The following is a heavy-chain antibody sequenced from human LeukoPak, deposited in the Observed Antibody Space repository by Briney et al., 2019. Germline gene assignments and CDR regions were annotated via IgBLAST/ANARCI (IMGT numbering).Heavy chain of an antibody. Sequence: ASVKVSCKASGYTFTDYYMHWVRQAPGQGLEWMGRINPNSGGGTNYAQKFQGRVTMTRDTSISTAYMELSRLRSEDTAVYYCALTSLYGMDVWGQGTTVTVSS. V-gene: IGHV1-2*06. CDR3: ALTSLYGMDV. CDR1: GYTFTDYY. J-gene: IGHJ6*02. CDR2: INPNSGGGT. D-gene: IGHD6-6*01.